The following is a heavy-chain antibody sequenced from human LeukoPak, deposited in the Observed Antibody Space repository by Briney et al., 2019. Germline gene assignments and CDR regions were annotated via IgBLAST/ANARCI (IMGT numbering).Heavy chain of an antibody. Sequence: SVKVSCKASGGTFSSYAISWVRQAPGQGLEWMGRIIPIFGTANYAQKFQGRVTITTDESTSTAYMELSSLRSEDTAVCYCASAYYYDSSGTYWGQGTLVTVSS. V-gene: IGHV1-69*05. J-gene: IGHJ4*02. CDR2: IIPIFGTA. CDR1: GGTFSSYA. CDR3: ASAYYYDSSGTY. D-gene: IGHD3-22*01.